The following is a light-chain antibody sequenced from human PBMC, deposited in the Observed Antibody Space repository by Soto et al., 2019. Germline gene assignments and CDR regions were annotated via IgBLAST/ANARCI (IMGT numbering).Light chain of an antibody. CDR1: QSVSSSY. V-gene: IGKV3-20*01. Sequence: EIVLTQSPGTLSLSPGERATLPCRASQSVSSSYLAWYQQKPGQAPRVLIYGASSSATGTPDRFSGSGSGTDFTLTISRLEPEDFAVYYCQQYGSPGTFGQGTQVDIK. CDR2: GAS. J-gene: IGKJ1*01. CDR3: QQYGSPGT.